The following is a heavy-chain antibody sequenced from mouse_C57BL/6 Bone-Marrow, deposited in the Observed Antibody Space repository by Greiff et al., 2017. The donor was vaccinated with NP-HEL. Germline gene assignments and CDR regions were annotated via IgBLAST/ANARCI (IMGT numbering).Heavy chain of an antibody. V-gene: IGHV1-26*01. CDR1: GYTFTDYY. CDR2: INPNNGGT. CDR3: ARSRANWDLY. J-gene: IGHJ2*01. Sequence: EVQLQQSGPELVKPGASVKISCKASGYTFTDYYMNWVKQSHGKSLEWIGDINPNNGGTSYNQKFKGKATLTVDKSSSTAYMELRSLTSEDSAVYYCARSRANWDLYWGQGTTLTVSS. D-gene: IGHD4-1*01.